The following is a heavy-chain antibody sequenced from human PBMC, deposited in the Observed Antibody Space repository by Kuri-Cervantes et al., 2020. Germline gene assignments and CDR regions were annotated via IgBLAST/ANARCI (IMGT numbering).Heavy chain of an antibody. CDR2: ISGSGDST. J-gene: IGHJ4*02. CDR1: GFTFTNYA. V-gene: IGHV3-23*01. Sequence: GESLKISCAASGFTFTNYAMTWVRQAPGKGLEWVSAISGSGDSTYSADSVKGRFTISRDNSENTLYLQMNSLRAEDTAVYYCARAADSSGYYSPYFDYWGQGTLVTVSS. CDR3: ARAADSSGYYSPYFDY. D-gene: IGHD3-22*01.